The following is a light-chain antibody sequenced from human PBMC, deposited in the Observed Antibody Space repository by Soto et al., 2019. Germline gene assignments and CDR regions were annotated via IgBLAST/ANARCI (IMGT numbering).Light chain of an antibody. J-gene: IGKJ5*01. V-gene: IGKV4-1*01. CDR1: QSVFRGSDTKNY. CDR2: WAS. CDR3: QQYSSTPNT. Sequence: DTVMTQSPDSLAVSLGERATINCKSSQSVFRGSDTKNYLAWYQQKPGQPPKLLTYWASTRESGVPDRFSGSWSGTDFTLTISTLQAEDVAVYYCQQYSSTPNTFGQGTRLEIK.